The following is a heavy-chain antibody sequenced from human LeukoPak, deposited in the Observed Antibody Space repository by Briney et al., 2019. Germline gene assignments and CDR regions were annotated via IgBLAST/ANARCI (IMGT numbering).Heavy chain of an antibody. Sequence: GGSLRLSCAASGFTFDGYGMHWVRQAPGKGLEWVSCIGWNSGSIGYADSVKGRFTISRDNAKNSLYLQMNSLRAEDTALYYCAKDSIAARRGYYYYMDVWGKGTTVTVS. CDR2: IGWNSGSI. V-gene: IGHV3-9*01. CDR1: GFTFDGYG. D-gene: IGHD6-6*01. CDR3: AKDSIAARRGYYYYMDV. J-gene: IGHJ6*03.